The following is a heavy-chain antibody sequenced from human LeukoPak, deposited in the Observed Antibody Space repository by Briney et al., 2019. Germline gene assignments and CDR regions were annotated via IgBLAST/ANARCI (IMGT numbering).Heavy chain of an antibody. J-gene: IGHJ5*02. D-gene: IGHD3-9*01. CDR3: AKDPLRDYDILTGRIGYNWFDP. V-gene: IGHV3-48*01. CDR1: GFTFSSYS. CDR2: ISSSSTI. Sequence: GGSLRLSCAASGFTFSSYSMNWVRQAPGKGLEWVSYISSSSTIYYADSVKGRFTISRDNAKNSLYLQMNSLRAEDTAVYYCAKDPLRDYDILTGRIGYNWFDPWGQGTLVTVSS.